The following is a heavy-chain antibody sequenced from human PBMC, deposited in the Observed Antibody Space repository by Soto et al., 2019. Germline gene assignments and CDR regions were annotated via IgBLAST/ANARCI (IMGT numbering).Heavy chain of an antibody. CDR1: GFSFSVYG. CDR3: AAWAEGATEVH. V-gene: IGHV3-33*01. Sequence: GGSLRLSCETSGFSFSVYGMHWVRQAPGKGLEWVAVIWYDASKQFYTASVEGRFTISRDNSKAILYLQMNSLRAEDTAVYYCAAWAEGATEVHWGQGTLVTVSS. CDR2: IWYDASKQ. J-gene: IGHJ4*02. D-gene: IGHD2-15*01.